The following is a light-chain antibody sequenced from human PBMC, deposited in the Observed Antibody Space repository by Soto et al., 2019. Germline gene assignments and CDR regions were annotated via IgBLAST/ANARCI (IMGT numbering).Light chain of an antibody. CDR3: QQYNSWPPIT. J-gene: IGKJ1*01. V-gene: IGKV3-15*01. Sequence: EVVLTQSPGTLSLSPGERATLSCRASQSVSSNLAWYQQKPGQAPRLLIYGASSRATGIPVRFSGSGSGTEFTLTISSLQSEDFSVYYCQQYNSWPPITFGQGTKVDIK. CDR1: QSVSSN. CDR2: GAS.